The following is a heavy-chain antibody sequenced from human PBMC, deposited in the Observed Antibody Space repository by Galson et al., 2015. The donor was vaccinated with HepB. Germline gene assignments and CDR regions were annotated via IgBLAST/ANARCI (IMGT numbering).Heavy chain of an antibody. CDR2: IWYDGSNK. CDR3: ARVERRGYSSGWYGTFDY. Sequence: SLRLSCAASGFTFSSYGMHWVRQAPGKGLEWVAVIWYDGSNKYYADSVKGRFTISRDNSKNTLYLQMNSLRAEDTAVYYCARVERRGYSSGWYGTFDYWGQGTLVTVSS. V-gene: IGHV3-33*01. CDR1: GFTFSSYG. J-gene: IGHJ4*02. D-gene: IGHD6-19*01.